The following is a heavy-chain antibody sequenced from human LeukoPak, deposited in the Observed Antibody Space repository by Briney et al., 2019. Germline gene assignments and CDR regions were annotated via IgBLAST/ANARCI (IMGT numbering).Heavy chain of an antibody. CDR3: GKDIRERGYADF. D-gene: IGHD3-22*01. Sequence: PGGSLRLSCAASGFTFADYAMHWVRQAPGRGLEWVSPISGDGGDTYYADSVKGRFTISRDNSKNSLYLQMHSLRTEDTALYFCGKDIRERGYADFWGTGTLVTVSS. J-gene: IGHJ4*02. V-gene: IGHV3-43*02. CDR1: GFTFADYA. CDR2: ISGDGGDT.